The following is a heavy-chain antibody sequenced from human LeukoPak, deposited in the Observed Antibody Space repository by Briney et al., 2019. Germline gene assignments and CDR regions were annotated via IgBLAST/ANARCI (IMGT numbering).Heavy chain of an antibody. CDR3: AREQAISMVRGIGY. Sequence: GASVKVSCKASGYSFTNYAMNWVRQAPGQGLEWMGWINTNTGNPTYAQGFTGRFVFSLDTSVSTAYLQISSLKAEDTAVYYCAREQAISMVRGIGYWGQGTLVTVSS. D-gene: IGHD3-10*01. CDR1: GYSFTNYA. J-gene: IGHJ4*02. V-gene: IGHV7-4-1*02. CDR2: INTNTGNP.